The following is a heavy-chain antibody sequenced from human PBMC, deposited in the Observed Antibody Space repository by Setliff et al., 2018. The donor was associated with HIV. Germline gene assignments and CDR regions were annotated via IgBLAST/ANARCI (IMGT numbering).Heavy chain of an antibody. Sequence: ASVKVSCKASGYTFTSYYMHWVRQAPGQGLEWMGIINPSGGSTSYAQKFQGRVTMTRDTSTSTVYMELSSLRSEDTAVYYCAGGYYYYDSSGRYYGMDVWGQGTTVTVSS. D-gene: IGHD3-22*01. CDR3: AGGYYYYDSSGRYYGMDV. J-gene: IGHJ6*02. V-gene: IGHV1-46*01. CDR1: GYTFTSYY. CDR2: INPSGGST.